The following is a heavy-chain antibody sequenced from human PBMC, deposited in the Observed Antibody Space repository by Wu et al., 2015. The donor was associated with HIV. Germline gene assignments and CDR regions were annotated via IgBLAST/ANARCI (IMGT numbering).Heavy chain of an antibody. Sequence: QVQLVQSGAEVKKPGSSVKVSCKSSGGTFTDYPISWVRQAPGQGLEWVGGIIPIFGTANYAQKFQGRVTMTTDTSTSTAYMELRSLRSDDTAVYYCARRYSSRPYYFDYWGQGTLVTVSS. CDR3: ARRYSSRPYYFDY. D-gene: IGHD6-13*01. J-gene: IGHJ4*02. CDR1: GGTFTDYP. CDR2: IIPIFGTA. V-gene: IGHV1-69*05.